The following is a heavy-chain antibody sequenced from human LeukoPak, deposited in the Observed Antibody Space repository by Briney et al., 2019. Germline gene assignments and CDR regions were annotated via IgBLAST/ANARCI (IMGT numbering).Heavy chain of an antibody. CDR2: IYSGGST. CDR1: GVSVSSNY. J-gene: IGHJ5*02. D-gene: IGHD3-22*01. V-gene: IGHV3-53*01. Sequence: GGSLSLSCAVSGVSVSSNYMSWVRQPPGKGLEWVSVIYSGGSTYYAHPVKGRFTIPSDDSMNPLSLQINSRRAEDTAMYYCARERGSGYYYAWGQGTLVTVSP. CDR3: ARERGSGYYYA.